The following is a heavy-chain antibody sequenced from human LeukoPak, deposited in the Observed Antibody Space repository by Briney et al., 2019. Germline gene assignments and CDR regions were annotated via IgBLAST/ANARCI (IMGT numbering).Heavy chain of an antibody. V-gene: IGHV1-18*01. Sequence: ASVKVSCKASGYTFTSYGISWVRQAPGQGLEWMGWISAYNGNTNYAQKLRGRVTMTTDTSTSTAYMELRSLRSDDTAVYYCARAPVPITMIVEGLDYWGQGTLVTVSS. D-gene: IGHD3-22*01. CDR3: ARAPVPITMIVEGLDY. CDR1: GYTFTSYG. CDR2: ISAYNGNT. J-gene: IGHJ4*02.